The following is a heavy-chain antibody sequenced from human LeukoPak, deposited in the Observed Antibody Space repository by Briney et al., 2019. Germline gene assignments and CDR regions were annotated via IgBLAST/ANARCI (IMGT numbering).Heavy chain of an antibody. CDR1: GYTFTSYG. Sequence: ASVKVSCKASGYTFTSYGISWVRQAPGQGLEWMGWISAYNGNTNYAQRFQGRVTMTRDTSTSTVYMELSSLRSDDTAVYYCARDRAVTTPGDYWGQGTLVTVSS. J-gene: IGHJ4*02. CDR2: ISAYNGNT. V-gene: IGHV1-18*01. CDR3: ARDRAVTTPGDY. D-gene: IGHD4-11*01.